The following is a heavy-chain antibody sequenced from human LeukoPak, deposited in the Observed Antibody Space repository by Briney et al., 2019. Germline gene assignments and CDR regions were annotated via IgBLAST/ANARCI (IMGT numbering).Heavy chain of an antibody. CDR3: ARRATTTTSGFQY. CDR2: IYYGGST. D-gene: IGHD1-1*01. CDR1: GGSISSYY. Sequence: SETLSLTCSVPGGSISSYYWSWIRQSPGKGLEWIGYIYYGGSTSYNHSLKSRVTISVDTSKNQFSLKLDSVTATDTAVYYCARRATTTTSGFQYWGQGILVTVSS. J-gene: IGHJ1*01. V-gene: IGHV4-59*08.